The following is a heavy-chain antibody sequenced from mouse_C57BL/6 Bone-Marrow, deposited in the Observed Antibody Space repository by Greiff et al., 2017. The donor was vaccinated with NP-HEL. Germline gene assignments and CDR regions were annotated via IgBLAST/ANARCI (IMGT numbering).Heavy chain of an antibody. CDR1: GFNIKDYY. D-gene: IGHD1-1*02. Sequence: VQLKESGAELVKPGASVKLSCTASGFNIKDYYMHWVKQRTEQGLEWIGRIDPEDGETKYAPKFQGKATMTADTSSNTAYLQLSSLTSEDTAVYYCARGGSPLYFDVWGTGTTVTVSS. CDR3: ARGGSPLYFDV. V-gene: IGHV14-2*01. CDR2: IDPEDGET. J-gene: IGHJ1*03.